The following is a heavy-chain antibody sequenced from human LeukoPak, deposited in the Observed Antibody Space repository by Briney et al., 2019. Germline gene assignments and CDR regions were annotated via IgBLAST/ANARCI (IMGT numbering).Heavy chain of an antibody. V-gene: IGHV3-21*01. J-gene: IGHJ4*02. CDR3: ARAAAGRLPDY. CDR2: ISSSSSYI. CDR1: GFTFSSYS. D-gene: IGHD6-13*01. Sequence: GGSLRLSCAASGFTFSSYSMNWVRQAPGKGPEWVSSISSSSSYIYYADSVKGRFTISRDNAKNSLYLQMNSLRVEDTAVYYCARAAAGRLPDYWGQGTLVTVSS.